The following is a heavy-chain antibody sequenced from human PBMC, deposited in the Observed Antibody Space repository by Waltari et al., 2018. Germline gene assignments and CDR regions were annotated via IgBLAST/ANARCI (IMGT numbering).Heavy chain of an antibody. CDR3: ARDEGPVRLYS. Sequence: QVQLQESGPGLVKPSETLSLTCPVSGGSISSHYWSWIRQPPGKGLEWIGYIYYSGSTNYNPSLKSRVTISVDTSKNQFSLKLSSVTAADTAVYYCARDEGPVRLYSWGQGTLVTVSS. CDR2: IYYSGST. J-gene: IGHJ4*02. V-gene: IGHV4-59*11. CDR1: GGSISSHY.